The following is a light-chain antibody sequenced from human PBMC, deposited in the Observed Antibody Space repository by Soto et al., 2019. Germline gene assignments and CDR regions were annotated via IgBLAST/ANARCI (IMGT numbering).Light chain of an antibody. J-gene: IGKJ3*01. Sequence: DIKMTQSPSSVSASVGDSVTITCRASQGIGTWLAWYQQKPGQAPKLLIYGASRLQSGVPSRFSGSGSVTDFTLTITSLQPEDFATYYCHQADSLFTFGPGTKVDIK. V-gene: IGKV1-12*01. CDR1: QGIGTW. CDR2: GAS. CDR3: HQADSLFT.